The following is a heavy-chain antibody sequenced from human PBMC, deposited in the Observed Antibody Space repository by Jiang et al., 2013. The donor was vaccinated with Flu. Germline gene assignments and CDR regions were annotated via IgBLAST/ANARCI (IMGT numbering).Heavy chain of an antibody. D-gene: IGHD4-17*01. CDR3: AGKGDGDYFWGSFDY. V-gene: IGHV4-34*01. J-gene: IGHJ4*02. CDR2: INHSGST. Sequence: LTCAVYGGSFSGYYWSWIRQPPGKGLEWIGEINHSGSTELQPSLKSRVTISVDTSKNQFSLKLSSVTAADTAVYYCAGKGDGDYFWGSFDYWGQGTLVTVSS. CDR1: GGSFSGYY.